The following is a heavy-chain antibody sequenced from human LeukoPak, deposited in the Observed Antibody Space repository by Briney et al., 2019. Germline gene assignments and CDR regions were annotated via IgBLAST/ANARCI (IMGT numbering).Heavy chain of an antibody. CDR2: IYSGGST. J-gene: IGHJ4*02. D-gene: IGHD3-10*01. Sequence: GGSLRLSCAASGFTFSSYGMHWVRQAPGKGLEWVSVIYSGGSTYYADSVKGRFTISRDNSKNTLYLQMNSLRAEDTAVYYCARGDSYYYGSGTLGYWGQGTLVTVSS. V-gene: IGHV3-53*01. CDR3: ARGDSYYYGSGTLGY. CDR1: GFTFSSYG.